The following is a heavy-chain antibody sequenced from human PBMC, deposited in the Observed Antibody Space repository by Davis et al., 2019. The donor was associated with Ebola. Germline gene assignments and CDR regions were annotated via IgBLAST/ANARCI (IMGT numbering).Heavy chain of an antibody. CDR3: AKDYEVTNGMDV. Sequence: PGGSLRLSCAASGFTFGSYAMSWVRQAPGKGPQWVSAISGGGGSTYYADSVKGRFTISRDNSKNTLYVQMNSLRAEDTAVYYCAKDYEVTNGMDVWGQGTTVTVSS. CDR1: GFTFGSYA. CDR2: ISGGGGST. J-gene: IGHJ6*02. V-gene: IGHV3-23*01. D-gene: IGHD4-11*01.